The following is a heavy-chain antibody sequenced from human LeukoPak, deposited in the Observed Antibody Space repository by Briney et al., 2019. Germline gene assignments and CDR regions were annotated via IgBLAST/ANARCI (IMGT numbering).Heavy chain of an antibody. J-gene: IGHJ3*02. CDR2: INTGGSST. D-gene: IGHD6-19*01. CDR3: ARGRAVVAGLDDI. V-gene: IGHV3-74*01. Sequence: GGSLRLSCAASGFTFSRYWMHWVRQAPGKGLVWVSCINTGGSSTTYADSVKGRFTISRDNAKNTLYLQMNSLRAEDTAVYYCARGRAVVAGLDDIWGQGTMVTVSS. CDR1: GFTFSRYW.